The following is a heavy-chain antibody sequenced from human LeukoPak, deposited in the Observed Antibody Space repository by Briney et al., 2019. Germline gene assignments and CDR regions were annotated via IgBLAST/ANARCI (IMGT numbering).Heavy chain of an antibody. D-gene: IGHD3-10*01. CDR1: GYSFTRNG. CDR3: ATDVNYASDY. J-gene: IGHJ4*02. CDR2: ISANSGNT. Sequence: GSVSVSCTPSGYSFTRNGISWVGQAPGQGLEWMAWISANSGNTNYAQNFQDRVTLPTDTSTSTAYMELRRLRSDDTAVYYCATDVNYASDYWGQGTLVTVSS. V-gene: IGHV1-18*01.